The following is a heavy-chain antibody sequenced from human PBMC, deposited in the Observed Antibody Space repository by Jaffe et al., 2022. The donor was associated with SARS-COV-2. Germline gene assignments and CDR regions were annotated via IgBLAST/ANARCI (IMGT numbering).Heavy chain of an antibody. V-gene: IGHV3-9*01. CDR1: GFTFDDYA. D-gene: IGHD2-15*01. CDR2: ISWNSGSI. CDR3: AKDGGGRRDYYYYYYMDV. Sequence: EVQLVESGGGLVQPGRSLRLSCAASGFTFDDYAMHWVRQAPGKGLEWVSGISWNSGSIGYADSVKGRFTISRDNAKNSLYLQMNSLRAEDTALYYCAKDGGGRRDYYYYYYMDVWGKGTTVTVSS. J-gene: IGHJ6*03.